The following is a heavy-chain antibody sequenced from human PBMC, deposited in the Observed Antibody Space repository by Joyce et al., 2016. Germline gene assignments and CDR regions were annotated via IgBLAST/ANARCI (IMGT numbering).Heavy chain of an antibody. Sequence: QVQLVQSGAEVKKPGASVTVSCKSSGYIFTIYHLRWVRQAPGQGLEWMGWINPNSGDTNYAHKFQGRVTMTRDTSINTAYLEVNSLTSDDTATYYCARVMTTVTMEAGYWGQGTLVTVSS. V-gene: IGHV1-2*02. CDR3: ARVMTTVTMEAGY. J-gene: IGHJ4*02. CDR2: INPNSGDT. D-gene: IGHD4-17*01. CDR1: GYIFTIYH.